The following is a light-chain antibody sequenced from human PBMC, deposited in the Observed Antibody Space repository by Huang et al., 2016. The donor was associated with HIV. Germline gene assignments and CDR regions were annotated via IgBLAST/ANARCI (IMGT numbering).Light chain of an antibody. J-gene: IGKJ1*01. Sequence: DIQMTQSPSSLSASVGDRVTITCRASQAIGNSLAWYQQKPGKAPTVLLYTESKLESGVPSRFSGSGAGTDYTLTIDSLQPEDFATYFCQQYYTNRWTFGQGTKVEI. V-gene: IGKV1-NL1*01. CDR1: QAIGNS. CDR2: TES. CDR3: QQYYTNRWT.